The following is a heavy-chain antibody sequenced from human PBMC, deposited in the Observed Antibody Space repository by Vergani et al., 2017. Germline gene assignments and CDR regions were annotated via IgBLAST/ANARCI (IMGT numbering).Heavy chain of an antibody. V-gene: IGHV4-61*02. CDR3: ARLEDDI. D-gene: IGHD3-3*01. J-gene: IGHJ3*02. Sequence: QVQLQESGPGLVKPSQTLSLTCAVSGGSISSGTYYWSWIRQPAGKGLEWIGRISTSGSTHYNPSLKSRVTISVDTSKNQFSLKLSSVTAADTAVYYCARLEDDIWGQGTMVTVSS. CDR2: ISTSGST. CDR1: GGSISSGTYY.